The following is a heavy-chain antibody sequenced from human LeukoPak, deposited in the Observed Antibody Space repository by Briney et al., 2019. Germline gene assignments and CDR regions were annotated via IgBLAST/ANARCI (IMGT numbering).Heavy chain of an antibody. CDR2: IYYSGST. J-gene: IGHJ2*01. CDR3: ARVFRGGSPWHFDL. CDR1: AASITSADHY. D-gene: IGHD3-10*01. Sequence: ASQTLSLTCSVSAASITSADHYWSWLRQPPGKDPEWIAYIYYSGSTYYNPSLESRVTISIDTSEHQFSLKLTSVTAADTAVYYCARVFRGGSPWHFDLWGRGTLVTVSS. V-gene: IGHV4-30-4*08.